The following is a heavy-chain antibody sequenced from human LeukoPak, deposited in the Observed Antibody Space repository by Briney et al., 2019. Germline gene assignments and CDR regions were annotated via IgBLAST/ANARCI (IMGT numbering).Heavy chain of an antibody. J-gene: IGHJ5*02. Sequence: SVKVSCKASGGTISSYAISWVRQAPGQGLEWMGGIIPIFGTANYAQKFQGRVTITADESTSTAYMELSSLRSEDTAVYYCARGVPKRGSGSFNWFDPWGQGTLVTVSS. CDR2: IIPIFGTA. V-gene: IGHV1-69*13. D-gene: IGHD3-10*01. CDR3: ARGVPKRGSGSFNWFDP. CDR1: GGTISSYA.